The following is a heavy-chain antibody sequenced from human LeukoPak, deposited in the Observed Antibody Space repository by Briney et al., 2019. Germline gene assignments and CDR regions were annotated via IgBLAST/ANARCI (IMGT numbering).Heavy chain of an antibody. CDR2: IYSGDTT. D-gene: IGHD3-22*01. J-gene: IGHJ4*02. V-gene: IGHV3-53*05. Sequence: GGSLRLSCAASGFAVSNNYMSWVRQAPGKGLEWVSVIYSGDTTYYADSVKGRFTISRDNSKNTLYLQMNSLRGEDTAVFYCARPQGYFAANFDYWGQGTLVSVSS. CDR3: ARPQGYFAANFDY. CDR1: GFAVSNNY.